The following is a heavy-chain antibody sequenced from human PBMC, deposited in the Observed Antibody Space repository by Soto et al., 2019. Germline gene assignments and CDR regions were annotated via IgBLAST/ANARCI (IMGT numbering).Heavy chain of an antibody. J-gene: IGHJ5*02. Sequence: SETLSLTCTVSGGSISSGDYYWSWIRQPPGKGLEWIGYIYYSGSTYYNTSLKSRVTISVDTSENQFSLKLSSVTAADTAVYFCAKFSVTFFGVVIIPGWFDPWGQGTLVTVSS. CDR2: IYYSGST. D-gene: IGHD3-3*01. V-gene: IGHV4-30-4*01. CDR1: GGSISSGDYY. CDR3: AKFSVTFFGVVIIPGWFDP.